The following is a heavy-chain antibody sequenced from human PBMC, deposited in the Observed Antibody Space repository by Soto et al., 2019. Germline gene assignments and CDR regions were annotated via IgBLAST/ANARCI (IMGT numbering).Heavy chain of an antibody. CDR3: ARSREWELPFDY. J-gene: IGHJ4*02. V-gene: IGHV2-70*04. D-gene: IGHD1-26*01. Sequence: SGPTLVNPTQTLTLTCTFSGFSLSTSGMRVSWIRQPPGKALEWLARIDWDDDKFYSTSLKTRLTISKDTSKNQVVLTMTNMDPVDTATYYCARSREWELPFDYWGQGTLVTVLL. CDR1: GFSLSTSGMR. CDR2: IDWDDDK.